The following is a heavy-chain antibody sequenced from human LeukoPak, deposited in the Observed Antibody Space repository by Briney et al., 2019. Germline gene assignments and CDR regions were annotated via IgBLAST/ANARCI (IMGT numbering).Heavy chain of an antibody. J-gene: IGHJ2*01. D-gene: IGHD6-6*01. CDR1: GGSISSSSYY. V-gene: IGHV4-39*07. CDR2: IYYSGST. CDR3: ARVRYRIAARPRWYFDL. Sequence: PSETLSLTCTVSGGSISSSSYYWGWIRQPPGKGLEWIGSIYYSGSTYYNPSLKSRVTISVDTSKNQFSLKLSSVTAADTAVYYCARVRYRIAARPRWYFDLWGRGTLVTVSS.